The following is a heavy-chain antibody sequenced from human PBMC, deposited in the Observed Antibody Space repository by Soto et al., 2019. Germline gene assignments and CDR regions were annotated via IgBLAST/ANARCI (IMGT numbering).Heavy chain of an antibody. D-gene: IGHD5-18*01. J-gene: IGHJ4*02. CDR3: NGYGY. Sequence: GGSLRLSCVVSGFPVSSANYMSWVRQAPGKGLEWVSVIYPGDTTFYADSVKGRFTISRDNSKNTLYLQMNSLRAEDTAVYYCNGYGYWGQGTLVTVSS. V-gene: IGHV3-53*01. CDR1: GFPVSSANY. CDR2: IYPGDTT.